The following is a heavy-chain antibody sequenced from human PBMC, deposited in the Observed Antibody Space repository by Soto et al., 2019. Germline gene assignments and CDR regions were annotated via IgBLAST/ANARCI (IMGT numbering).Heavy chain of an antibody. Sequence: QVQLQQWGAGLLKPSETLSLTCAVYGGSVSSGSYYWSWIRQPPGKGLEWIGEMSHSGGTHFNPSLRSRFTISVHTSKNQFSLKMSFVTAADTALYYCARVERGTATTVVDAFDIWGPGTMVTVSS. CDR1: GGSVSSGSYY. CDR2: MSHSGGT. CDR3: ARVERGTATTVVDAFDI. D-gene: IGHD1-1*01. J-gene: IGHJ3*02. V-gene: IGHV4-34*01.